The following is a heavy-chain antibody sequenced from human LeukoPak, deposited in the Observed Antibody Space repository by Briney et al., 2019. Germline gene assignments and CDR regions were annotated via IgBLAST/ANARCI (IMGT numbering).Heavy chain of an antibody. V-gene: IGHV1-18*01. CDR1: GYTFTSYD. CDR3: ARDRRRDGYNL. CDR2: MNPNSGNT. J-gene: IGHJ4*02. D-gene: IGHD5-24*01. Sequence: ASVKVSCKASGYTFTSYDINWLRQATGQGLEWMGWMNPNSGNTNYAQKLQGRVTMTTDTSTSTAYMELRSLRSDDTAVYYCARDRRRDGYNLWGQGTLVTVSS.